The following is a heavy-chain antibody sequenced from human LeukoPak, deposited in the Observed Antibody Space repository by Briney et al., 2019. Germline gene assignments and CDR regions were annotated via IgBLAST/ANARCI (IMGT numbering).Heavy chain of an antibody. CDR1: GGSISSSSYY. V-gene: IGHV4-61*02. J-gene: IGHJ5*02. CDR3: ARASWYWFDP. CDR2: IYTSGST. D-gene: IGHD6-13*01. Sequence: SETLSLTCTVSGGSISSSSYYWSWIRQPAGKGLEWIGRIYTSGSTNYNPSLKSRVTMSVDTSKNQFSLKLSSVTAADTAVYYCARASWYWFDPWGQGTLVTVSS.